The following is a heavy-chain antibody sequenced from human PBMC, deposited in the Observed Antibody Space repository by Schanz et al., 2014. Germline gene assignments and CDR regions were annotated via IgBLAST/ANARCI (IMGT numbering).Heavy chain of an antibody. CDR3: VKIGYTHWSLDD. V-gene: IGHV3-7*01. J-gene: IGHJ4*02. D-gene: IGHD6-13*01. CDR1: GFTFSGYW. CDR2: ISQDGTEK. Sequence: EVQLVESGGGLVQPGGSLRLSCAASGFTFSGYWMTWVRQSPGKGLEWVATISQDGTEKYYVDSVKGRFTISRDDAKNSHYLQMNSLRVEDTAVFYCVKIGYTHWSLDDWGQGILVTVSS.